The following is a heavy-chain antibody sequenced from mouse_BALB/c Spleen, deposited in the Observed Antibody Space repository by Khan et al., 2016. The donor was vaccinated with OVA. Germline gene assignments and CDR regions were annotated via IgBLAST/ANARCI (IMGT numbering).Heavy chain of an antibody. CDR3: ARSGLGRVDY. Sequence: VQLQESGAELAKPGASVKMSCKASGYTFTSYWMHWVKQRPGQGLEWIGYINPSTGYTEYNQKFKDKATLTADKSSSTAYMQLSSLTSEDSAVYYCARSGLGRVDYWGQGTTLTVSS. CDR2: INPSTGYT. V-gene: IGHV1-7*01. D-gene: IGHD4-1*01. CDR1: GYTFTSYW. J-gene: IGHJ2*01.